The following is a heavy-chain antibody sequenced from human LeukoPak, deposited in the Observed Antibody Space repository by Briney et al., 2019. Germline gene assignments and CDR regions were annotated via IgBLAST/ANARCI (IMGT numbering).Heavy chain of an antibody. D-gene: IGHD6-19*01. CDR3: ATVAGTKLYFDY. V-gene: IGHV1-24*01. CDR2: FDPEDGET. Sequence: ASVKVSCKVSGYTLTVLSMHWVRQAPGKGLEWMGGFDPEDGETIYAQKFQGRVTMTEDTSTDTAYMELSSLRSEDTAVYYCATVAGTKLYFDYWGQGTLVTVSS. CDR1: GYTLTVLS. J-gene: IGHJ4*02.